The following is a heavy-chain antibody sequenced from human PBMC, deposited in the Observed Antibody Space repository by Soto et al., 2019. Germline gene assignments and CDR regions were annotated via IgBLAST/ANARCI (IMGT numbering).Heavy chain of an antibody. V-gene: IGHV1-3*01. J-gene: IGHJ4*02. CDR3: ATEIDGTTVNSLDY. Sequence: ASVRVSCKASGYTFSGSVMHWVRQAPLQMLEWMGCINADNGNTKYSQKFQGRVTITRDTYASKAYMELSSLRHEDTTVYYCATEIDGTTVNSLDYWGQGTLVTVSS. CDR2: INADNGNT. D-gene: IGHD4-17*01. CDR1: GYTFSGSV.